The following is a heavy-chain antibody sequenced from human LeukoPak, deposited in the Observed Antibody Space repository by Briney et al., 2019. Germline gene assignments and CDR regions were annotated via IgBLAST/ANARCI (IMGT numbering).Heavy chain of an antibody. CDR1: GYSFTSYW. CDR2: IYPGDSDT. D-gene: IGHD2-15*01. CDR3: ARPVRYCSGGSCYSYYYFDY. Sequence: GESLKISCKGSGYSFTSYWIGWVRQMPGKGLEWMGIIYPGDSDTRYSPSFQGHDTISADTSISTAYLQWSSLKASDTAMYYCARPVRYCSGGSCYSYYYFDYWGQGTLVTVSS. V-gene: IGHV5-51*01. J-gene: IGHJ4*02.